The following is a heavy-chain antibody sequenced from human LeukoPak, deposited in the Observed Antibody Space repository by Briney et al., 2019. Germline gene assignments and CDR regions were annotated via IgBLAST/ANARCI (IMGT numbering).Heavy chain of an antibody. Sequence: SETLSLTCTVSGGSISNYYWSWIRQPPGKGLEWIGYIYYSGNTNYNPSLESRVTISADTSKNQFSLKLSSVTAADTAVYYCARAGIPAARGYYYYGMDVWGQGTTVTVSS. CDR3: ARAGIPAARGYYYYGMDV. J-gene: IGHJ6*02. D-gene: IGHD2-2*01. CDR2: IYYSGNT. V-gene: IGHV4-59*01. CDR1: GGSISNYY.